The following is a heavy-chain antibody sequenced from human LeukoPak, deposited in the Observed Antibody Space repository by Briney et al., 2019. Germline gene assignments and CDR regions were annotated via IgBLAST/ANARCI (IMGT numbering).Heavy chain of an antibody. V-gene: IGHV1-69*06. CDR3: ASGGPHYYDSSGYYLDY. Sequence: GASVKVSCKASGYIFTSYFMHWVRQAPGQGLEWMGGIIPIFGTANYAQKFQGRVTITADKSTSTAYMELSSLRSEDTAVYYCASGGPHYYDSSGYYLDYWGQGTLVTVSS. J-gene: IGHJ4*02. D-gene: IGHD3-22*01. CDR2: IIPIFGTA. CDR1: GYIFTSYF.